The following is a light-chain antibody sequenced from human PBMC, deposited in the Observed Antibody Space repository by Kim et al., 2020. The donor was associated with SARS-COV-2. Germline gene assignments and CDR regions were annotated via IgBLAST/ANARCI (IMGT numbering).Light chain of an antibody. CDR1: SSNIGTNY. J-gene: IGLJ2*01. CDR2: MSN. V-gene: IGLV1-47*01. Sequence: GQRFPLPVSGSSSNIGTNYVYWYQQLPGSAPKLLIYMSNQRPSGVPDRFSGSKSGTSASLAISGLRSEDEADYYCAAWDDSLSGALFGGGTQLTVL. CDR3: AAWDDSLSGAL.